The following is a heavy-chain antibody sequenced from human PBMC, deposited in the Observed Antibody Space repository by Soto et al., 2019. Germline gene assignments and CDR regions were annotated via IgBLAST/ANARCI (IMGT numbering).Heavy chain of an antibody. CDR3: ARVPDV. Sequence: QLQLQESGSGLVKPSQTLSLTCAVSGGSISSGGYSWTWIRQPPGKGLEWIGYIYHSGSTYYNPSLNSRLTPSVDRSKTQFSLMLNSATAADTAVYYCARVPDVWGQGTTVTVSS. J-gene: IGHJ6*02. D-gene: IGHD2-2*01. CDR2: IYHSGST. V-gene: IGHV4-30-2*01. CDR1: GGSISSGGYS.